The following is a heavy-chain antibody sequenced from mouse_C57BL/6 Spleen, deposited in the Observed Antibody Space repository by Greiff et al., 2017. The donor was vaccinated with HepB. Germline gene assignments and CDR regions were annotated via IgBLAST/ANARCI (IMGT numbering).Heavy chain of an antibody. V-gene: IGHV3-6*01. D-gene: IGHD1-1*01. CDR2: ISYDGSN. Sequence: EVQLQGSGPGLVKPSQSLSLTCSVTGYSITSGYYWNWIRQFPGNKLEWMGYISYDGSNNYNPSLKNRISITRDTAKNQFFLKLNSVTTEDTATYYCARGITTVVAHWYFDVWGTGTTVTVSS. CDR3: ARGITTVVAHWYFDV. CDR1: GYSITSGYY. J-gene: IGHJ1*03.